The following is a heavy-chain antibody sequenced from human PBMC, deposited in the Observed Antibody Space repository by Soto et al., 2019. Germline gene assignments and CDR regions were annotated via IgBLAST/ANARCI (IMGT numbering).Heavy chain of an antibody. Sequence: QVQLVESGGGVVQPGRSLRLSCAAYGFTFSSYGMHWVRQAPGKGLEWVAVISYDGSNKYYADSVKGRFTISRDNSKNTLYLQMNSLRAEDTAVYYCAKALYGAGDYYYGMDVWGQGTTVTVSS. D-gene: IGHD4-17*01. J-gene: IGHJ6*02. CDR2: ISYDGSNK. V-gene: IGHV3-30*18. CDR3: AKALYGAGDYYYGMDV. CDR1: GFTFSSYG.